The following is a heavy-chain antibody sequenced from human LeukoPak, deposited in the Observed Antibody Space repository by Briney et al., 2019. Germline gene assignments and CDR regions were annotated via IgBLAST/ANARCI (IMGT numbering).Heavy chain of an antibody. CDR3: ARTWRCTNGVCYSVDY. V-gene: IGHV3-11*04. CDR1: GFIFSDYY. CDR2: ISSTDDAI. D-gene: IGHD2-8*01. J-gene: IGHJ4*02. Sequence: PGGSLRLSCAASGFIFSDYYMSWIRQAPGKGLEWVSYISSTDDAIYYADSVKGRFTISRDNAKNSLYLQMNSLRAEDTALYYCARTWRCTNGVCYSVDYWGQGTLVTVSS.